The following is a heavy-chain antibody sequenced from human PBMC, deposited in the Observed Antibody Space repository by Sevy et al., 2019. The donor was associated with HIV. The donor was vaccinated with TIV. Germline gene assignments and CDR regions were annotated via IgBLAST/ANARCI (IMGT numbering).Heavy chain of an antibody. V-gene: IGHV3-11*01. Sequence: GGSLRLSCAASGFTFSDYYMSWIRQAPGKGLEWVSYITSSGSTIYYADSVKGRFTNSRDNAKNSLYLQMNSLRAEDTAVYYCAGSIATAAFDIWGQGTMVTVSS. J-gene: IGHJ3*02. D-gene: IGHD6-6*01. CDR1: GFTFSDYY. CDR3: AGSIATAAFDI. CDR2: ITSSGSTI.